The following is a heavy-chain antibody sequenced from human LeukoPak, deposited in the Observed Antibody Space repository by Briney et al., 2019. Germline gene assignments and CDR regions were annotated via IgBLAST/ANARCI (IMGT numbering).Heavy chain of an antibody. CDR1: GGTFSSYA. Sequence: SVKVSCKASGGTFSSYAISWVRQAPGQGLEWMGGIIPIFCTANYAQKFQGRVTITADESTSTAYMELSSLRSEDTAMYYCASDGLSATVTSYNWFDPWGQGTLVTVSS. CDR2: IIPIFCTA. D-gene: IGHD4-11*01. J-gene: IGHJ5*02. CDR3: ASDGLSATVTSYNWFDP. V-gene: IGHV1-69*13.